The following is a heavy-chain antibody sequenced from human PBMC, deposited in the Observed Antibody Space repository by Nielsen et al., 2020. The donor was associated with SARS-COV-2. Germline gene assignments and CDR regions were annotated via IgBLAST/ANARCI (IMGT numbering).Heavy chain of an antibody. V-gene: IGHV3-21*01. Sequence: GESLKISCAASGFTFSSYSMNWVRQAPGKGLEWVSSISSSSSYIYYADSVKGRFTISRDNAKNSLYLQLNSLRVEDTAVYYCARGLSFVRGVIYYGMDVWGQGTTVTVSS. CDR2: ISSSSSYI. J-gene: IGHJ6*02. D-gene: IGHD3-10*01. CDR1: GFTFSSYS. CDR3: ARGLSFVRGVIYYGMDV.